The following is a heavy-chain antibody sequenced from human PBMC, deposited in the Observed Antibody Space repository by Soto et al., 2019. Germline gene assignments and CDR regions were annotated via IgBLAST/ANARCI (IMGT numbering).Heavy chain of an antibody. CDR2: IIPIFGTA. CDR1: GGTFSSYA. V-gene: IGHV1-69*06. J-gene: IGHJ5*02. CDR3: ASGPLGYCSSNRCYDFLEFDP. D-gene: IGHD2-2*01. Sequence: SVKVSCNASGGTFSSYAIRWVRQAPGQGLQCMGGIIPIFGTANYAQKFQGRVTITADKSTSTAYMELSSLRSEDKAVYYCASGPLGYCSSNRCYDFLEFDPWGQGTLVTVSS.